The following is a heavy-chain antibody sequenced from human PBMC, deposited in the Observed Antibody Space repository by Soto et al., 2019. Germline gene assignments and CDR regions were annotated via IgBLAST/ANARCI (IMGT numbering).Heavy chain of an antibody. V-gene: IGHV1-69*02. CDR1: GGTFSSYT. CDR3: ARRPRDSNYYLEL. CDR2: IIPILGIA. D-gene: IGHD5-18*01. J-gene: IGHJ6*03. Sequence: QVQLVQSGAEVKKPGSSVKVSCTASGGTFSSYTISWVRQAPGQGLEWMGRIIPILGIANYAQKFQGRVTITADKTTSTPHIELSSVGSEDTAVNYCARRPRDSNYYLELWGNGTPATVSS.